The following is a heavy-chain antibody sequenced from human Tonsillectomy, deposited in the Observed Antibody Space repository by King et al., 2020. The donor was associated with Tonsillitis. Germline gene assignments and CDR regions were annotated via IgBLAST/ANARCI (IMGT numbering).Heavy chain of an antibody. D-gene: IGHD2-8*01. CDR2: IDPRDSYT. V-gene: IGHV5-10-1*03. CDR1: GYSFTTYW. J-gene: IGHJ4*02. Sequence: VQLVESGAEVKKPGESLRISCKGSGYSFTTYWITWVRQMPGKGLEWRGRIDPRDSYTNYSPSFQGHVTISADKSISTAYLKWSSLKASDTAMYYCARPANGYIDYWGQGTLVTVSS. CDR3: ARPANGYIDY.